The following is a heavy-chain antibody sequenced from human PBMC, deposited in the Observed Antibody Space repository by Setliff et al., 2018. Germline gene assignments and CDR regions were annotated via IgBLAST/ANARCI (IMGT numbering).Heavy chain of an antibody. D-gene: IGHD2-21*02. CDR3: ERGFYVCGGGACYTDGPYYFDY. V-gene: IGHV4-34*01. Sequence: PSETLSLTCAVYGESFSGHYWRWIRKPPGKGLEWIGEINRSGSTNYNPYLKRRVTISVDTSKNQLSLKLISVAAADTAVDYCERGFYVCGGGACYTDGPYYFDYWSLGTLVTVSS. CDR2: INRSGST. J-gene: IGHJ4*02. CDR1: GESFSGHY.